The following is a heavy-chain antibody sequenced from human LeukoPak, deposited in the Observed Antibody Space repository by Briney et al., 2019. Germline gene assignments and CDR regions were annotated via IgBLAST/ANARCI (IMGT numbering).Heavy chain of an antibody. J-gene: IGHJ5*02. CDR3: ARQGISGTHYASFDP. CDR1: GGSISRSSYY. V-gene: IGHV4-39*01. CDR2: IYYSGST. D-gene: IGHD3-10*01. Sequence: SETLSLTCTVSGGSISRSSYYWGWIRQPPGKGLEWIGSIYYSGSTYYNPSLKSRLTISVDTSKNQFSLKLSSVTAADTAVYHCARQGISGTHYASFDPWGQGTLVTVSS.